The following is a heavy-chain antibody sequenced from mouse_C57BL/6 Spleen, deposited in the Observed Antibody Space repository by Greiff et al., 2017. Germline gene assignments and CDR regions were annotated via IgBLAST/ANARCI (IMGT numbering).Heavy chain of an antibody. J-gene: IGHJ4*01. CDR3: ARKGTTVVADYYAMDY. Sequence: QVQLKQPGAELVKPGASVKLSCKASGYTFTSYWMHWVKQRPGRGLEWIGRIDPNSGGTKYNEKFKSKATLTVDKPSSTAYMQLSSLTSEDSAVYYCARKGTTVVADYYAMDYWGQGTSVTVSS. CDR1: GYTFTSYW. V-gene: IGHV1-72*01. D-gene: IGHD1-1*01. CDR2: IDPNSGGT.